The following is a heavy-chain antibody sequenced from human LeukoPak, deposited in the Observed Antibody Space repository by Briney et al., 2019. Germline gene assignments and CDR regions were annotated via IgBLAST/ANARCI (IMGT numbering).Heavy chain of an antibody. CDR3: ARNKRGDY. J-gene: IGHJ4*02. CDR1: GFTFSNYW. V-gene: IGHV3-7*01. Sequence: PGGSLRLSCAASGFTFSNYWMSWVRQAPEKGLEWVANIKQDGSEENYVDSVKSRFTISRDNAKNSLYLQMNSLRVEDTAVYYCARNKRGDYWGQGTLVTVSS. CDR2: IKQDGSEE. D-gene: IGHD1/OR15-1a*01.